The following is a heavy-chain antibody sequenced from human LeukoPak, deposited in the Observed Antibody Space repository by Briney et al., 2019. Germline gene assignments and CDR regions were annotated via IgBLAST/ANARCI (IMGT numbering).Heavy chain of an antibody. D-gene: IGHD5-12*01. J-gene: IGHJ6*04. V-gene: IGHV3-30*02. CDR2: IHNDGTMG. Sequence: GGSLRLSCATSGFTFSRLGMQWVRQAPGKGLEWVAVIHNDGTMGQYADSVKGRLTISKDFSRNTLHLQMHSLRDDDTAVYYCAKEGDEFRGYLDVWGKGTTVTVSS. CDR3: AKEGDEFRGYLDV. CDR1: GFTFSRLG.